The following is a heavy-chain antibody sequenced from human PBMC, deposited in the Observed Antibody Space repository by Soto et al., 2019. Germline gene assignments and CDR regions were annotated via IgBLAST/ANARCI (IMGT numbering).Heavy chain of an antibody. V-gene: IGHV1-69*01. CDR2: IIPIFGTA. D-gene: IGHD3-22*01. CDR1: GGTFSSYA. CDR3: AGVGYYYDSSGYYFGY. Sequence: QVQLVQSGAEVKKPGSSVKVSCKASGGTFSSYAISWVRQAPGQGLEWMGGIIPIFGTANYARKFQGRVTITADESTSTAYMELSSLRSEDTAVYYCAGVGYYYDSSGYYFGYWGQGTLVTVSS. J-gene: IGHJ4*02.